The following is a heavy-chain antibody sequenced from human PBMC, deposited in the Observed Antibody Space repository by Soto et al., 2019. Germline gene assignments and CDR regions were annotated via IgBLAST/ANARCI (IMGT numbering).Heavy chain of an antibody. CDR1: GGSISSYY. Sequence: QVQLQESGPGLVKPSETLSLTCTVSGGSISSYYWNWIRQPPGKGLEWIGYIYYSGSTNYNPSLKCRVTLSVDTSKNQFSLKLGSVTAADTAVYYCAREGLTGTIGLYYYYGLDVWGQGTTVTVSS. J-gene: IGHJ6*02. D-gene: IGHD1-7*01. CDR2: IYYSGST. CDR3: AREGLTGTIGLYYYYGLDV. V-gene: IGHV4-59*01.